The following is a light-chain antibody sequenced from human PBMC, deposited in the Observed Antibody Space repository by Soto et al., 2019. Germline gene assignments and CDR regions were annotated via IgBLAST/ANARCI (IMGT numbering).Light chain of an antibody. J-gene: IGKJ1*01. CDR3: QQYGSSPET. V-gene: IGKV3-20*01. Sequence: EIVLTQSPGTLSLSPGERATLSCRASQSVRSSYLAWYQQKHGQAPRLLIYGASSRATGIPDRFSGSGSGTDFTLTISRLDPEDFAVYYCQQYGSSPETFGQGTKVEIK. CDR1: QSVRSSY. CDR2: GAS.